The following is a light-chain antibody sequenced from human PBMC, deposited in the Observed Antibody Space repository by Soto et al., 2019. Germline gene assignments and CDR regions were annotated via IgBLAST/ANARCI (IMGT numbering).Light chain of an antibody. Sequence: DIQMTQSPSTLSGSVGDRVTITCRASQTISSWLAWYQQKPGKAPKLLIYKASTLKSGVPSRFSGSGSGTEFTLSISSLQPDDFATYYRQHYKSYSQAFGQGTKVELK. CDR2: KAS. V-gene: IGKV1-5*03. CDR3: QHYKSYSQA. J-gene: IGKJ1*01. CDR1: QTISSW.